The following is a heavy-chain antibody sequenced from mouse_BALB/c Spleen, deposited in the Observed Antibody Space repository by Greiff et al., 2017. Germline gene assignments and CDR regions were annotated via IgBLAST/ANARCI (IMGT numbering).Heavy chain of an antibody. D-gene: IGHD4-1*01. Sequence: EVQLQQSGPELVKPGASVKISCKASGYTFTDYNMHWVKQSHGKSLEWIGYIYPYNGGTGYNQKFKSKATLTVDNSSSTAYMELRSLTSEDSAVYYCAQLTGFAYWGQGTLVTVSA. V-gene: IGHV1S29*02. J-gene: IGHJ3*01. CDR1: GYTFTDYN. CDR2: IYPYNGGT. CDR3: AQLTGFAY.